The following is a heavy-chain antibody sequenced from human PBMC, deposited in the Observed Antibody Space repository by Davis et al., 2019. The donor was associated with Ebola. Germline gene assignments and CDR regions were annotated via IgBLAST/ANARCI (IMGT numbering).Heavy chain of an antibody. Sequence: GSLRLSCSVSGGSISSSRYYWGWIRQPPGEGLQWIGSFFYTGSSYFNPSLKSRVTVSVDTSKNQFSLKLDSVTAADTAVYYCAIQIVGATRVFDYWGQGTLVTVSS. J-gene: IGHJ4*02. CDR3: AIQIVGATRVFDY. CDR2: FFYTGSS. D-gene: IGHD1-26*01. V-gene: IGHV4-39*01. CDR1: GGSISSSRYY.